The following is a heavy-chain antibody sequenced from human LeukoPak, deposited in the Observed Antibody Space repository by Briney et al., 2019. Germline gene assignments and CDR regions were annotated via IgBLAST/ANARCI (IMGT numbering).Heavy chain of an antibody. D-gene: IGHD5-18*01. J-gene: IGHJ4*02. V-gene: IGHV4-30-2*01. CDR1: GGSISSGGYS. CDR2: IYHNGST. Sequence: SDTLSLTCAVSGGSISSGGYSWSWIRQPPGKVLEWIGYIYHNGSTYYNPSLKSRVTISVDRSKNQFSLKLRSVTAADTAVYYCARGWIQLWFYRELYDYWGQGTLVTVSS. CDR3: ARGWIQLWFYRELYDY.